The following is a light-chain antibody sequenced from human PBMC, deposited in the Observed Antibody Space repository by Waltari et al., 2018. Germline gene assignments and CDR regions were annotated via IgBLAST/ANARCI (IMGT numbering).Light chain of an antibody. Sequence: QPVLTQPPSASGTPGQRVTISCSGTYSTIGSNFVNLYQQLPGKAPKLLIYRSDRRPSGVPVRFSGSKSGSSASLAIDGLHSEDEADYYCASWDDSLNGHWVFGGGTKVTVL. V-gene: IGLV1-44*01. CDR3: ASWDDSLNGHWV. J-gene: IGLJ3*02. CDR2: RSD. CDR1: YSTIGSNF.